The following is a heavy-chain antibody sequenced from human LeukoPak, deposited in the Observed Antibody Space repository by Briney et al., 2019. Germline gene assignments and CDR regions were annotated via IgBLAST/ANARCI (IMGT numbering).Heavy chain of an antibody. J-gene: IGHJ4*02. CDR2: INPNSGGT. Sequence: ASVKVSCKVSGYTLTELSMHWVRQAPGQGLEWMGWINPNSGGTNYAQKFQGRVTMTRDTSISTAYMELSRLRSDDTAVYYCARDQGAGYSYGYNYWGQGTLVTVSS. CDR3: ARDQGAGYSYGYNY. V-gene: IGHV1-2*02. CDR1: GYTLTELS. D-gene: IGHD5-18*01.